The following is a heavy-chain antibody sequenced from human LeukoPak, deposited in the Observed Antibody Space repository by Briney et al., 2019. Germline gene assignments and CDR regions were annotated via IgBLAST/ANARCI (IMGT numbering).Heavy chain of an antibody. V-gene: IGHV3-21*04. J-gene: IGHJ5*02. Sequence: GGSLRLSCAASGFTFSSYSMNWVRQAPGKGLEWVSTISSGTGSYIYYADSVRGRFTISRDNAKNSLYLLMNSLRAEDTAVYYCARRGTTYCTVDSCHPNWFDPWGQGTLVTVSS. CDR2: ISSGTGSYI. CDR3: ARRGTTYCTVDSCHPNWFDP. CDR1: GFTFSSYS. D-gene: IGHD2-15*01.